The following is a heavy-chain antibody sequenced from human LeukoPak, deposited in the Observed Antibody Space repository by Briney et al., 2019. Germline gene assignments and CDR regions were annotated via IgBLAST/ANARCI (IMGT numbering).Heavy chain of an antibody. CDR3: AKTYYYDSSGYPCFDS. J-gene: IGHJ4*02. V-gene: IGHV4-39*01. D-gene: IGHD3-22*01. CDR1: GGSMSSTNSY. Sequence: PSETLSLTCTVSGGSMSSTNSYWGWIRQPPGKGLEWIANIDYGGSTYYNPSLNNRVTISVDTPKNQFSLKVSSVTAADTAVYYCAKTYYYDSSGYPCFDSWGQGTLVTVSS. CDR2: IDYGGST.